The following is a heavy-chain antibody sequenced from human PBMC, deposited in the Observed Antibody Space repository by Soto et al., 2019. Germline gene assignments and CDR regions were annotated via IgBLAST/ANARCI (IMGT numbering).Heavy chain of an antibody. Sequence: PSETLSLTCAVSGGSLSSSNWWSWVRQPPGKGLEWIGEIYHSGSTNYNPSLKSRVTISVDKSKNQFALKLSSVTAADTAVYYCARVRKYSYGPYYFDYWGQGTLVTVSS. CDR3: ARVRKYSYGPYYFDY. V-gene: IGHV4-4*02. J-gene: IGHJ4*02. CDR1: GGSLSSSNW. D-gene: IGHD5-18*01. CDR2: IYHSGST.